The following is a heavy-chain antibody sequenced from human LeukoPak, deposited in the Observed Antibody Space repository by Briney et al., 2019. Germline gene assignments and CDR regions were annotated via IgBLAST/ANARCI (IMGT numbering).Heavy chain of an antibody. CDR1: GYTFTGYY. D-gene: IGHD6-19*01. V-gene: IGHV1-2*02. J-gene: IGHJ4*02. CDR3: ARDSDTGYNSGQPPLDY. CDR2: INLNSGGT. Sequence: ASVKVSCKASGYTFTGYYMHWVRQAPGQGLEWKGGINLNSGGTNYAQKFQGRVTMTRDTSISTAYMELSRLRSDDTAVYYCARDSDTGYNSGQPPLDYWGQGTLVTVSS.